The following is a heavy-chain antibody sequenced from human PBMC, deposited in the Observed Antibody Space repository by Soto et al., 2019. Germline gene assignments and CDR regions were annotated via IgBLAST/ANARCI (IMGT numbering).Heavy chain of an antibody. V-gene: IGHV1-46*01. CDR3: ARGRGYSGDDLQEDGFDI. J-gene: IGHJ3*02. Sequence: QVQLMQSGTEVKEPGASVNLSCKASGYTFSSSYIHWVRQAPGQGLEWRGIMNPSGDRTNYAQTFQGRDTMTRDTATSTVYMKHSSLTLEDTAVYYCARGRGYSGDDLQEDGFDIWGQGTMVTVS. D-gene: IGHD5-12*01. CDR1: GYTFSSSY. CDR2: MNPSGDRT.